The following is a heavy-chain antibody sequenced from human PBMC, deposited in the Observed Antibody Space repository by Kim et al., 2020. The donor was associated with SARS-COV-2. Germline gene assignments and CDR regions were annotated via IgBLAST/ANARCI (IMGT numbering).Heavy chain of an antibody. J-gene: IGHJ4*02. CDR1: GFTFGDYA. V-gene: IGHV3-49*04. CDR2: IRSKAYGGTT. CDR3: TRAELGGHYYFDY. D-gene: IGHD3-16*01. Sequence: GGSLRLSCTASGFTFGDYAMSWVRQAPGKGLEWVGFIRSKAYGGTTEYAASVKGRFTISRDDSKSIAYLQMNSLKTEDTAVYYCTRAELGGHYYFDYWGQGTLVTVSS.